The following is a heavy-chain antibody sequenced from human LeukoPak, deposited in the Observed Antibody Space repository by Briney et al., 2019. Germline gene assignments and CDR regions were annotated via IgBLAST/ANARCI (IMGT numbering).Heavy chain of an antibody. Sequence: GESLQISCQGSGYSFPSYWIGWGRQLPGKGLGWRGIIYPGDSDTRYSTSFQGQVTISADKSISTAYLQWSSLKASDAAMYYCARQVLMATPLKYAFDIWGQGTMGTVPP. CDR2: IYPGDSDT. J-gene: IGHJ3*02. V-gene: IGHV5-51*01. CDR1: GYSFPSYW. CDR3: ARQVLMATPLKYAFDI. D-gene: IGHD5-24*01.